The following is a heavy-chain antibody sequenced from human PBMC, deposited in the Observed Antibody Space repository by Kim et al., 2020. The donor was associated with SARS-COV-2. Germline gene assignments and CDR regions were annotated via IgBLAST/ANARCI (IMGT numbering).Heavy chain of an antibody. CDR3: TKERVKMYYYGSGTNYNMYGMDV. J-gene: IGHJ6*02. V-gene: IGHV3-23*01. Sequence: GGSLRLSCAASGFSFSAYAMTWVRQAPGKGLEWVSSIINTGGSTYHADSVRGRFTISRDNSKNRLYLQLHSLRAEDTAVYYCTKERVKMYYYGSGTNYNMYGMDVWGQGTAVTVSS. D-gene: IGHD3-10*01. CDR2: IINTGGST. CDR1: GFSFSAYA.